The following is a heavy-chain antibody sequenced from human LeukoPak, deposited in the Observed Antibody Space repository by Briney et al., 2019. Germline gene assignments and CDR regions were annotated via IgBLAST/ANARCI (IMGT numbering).Heavy chain of an antibody. Sequence: ASVKVSCKASGYTFTSYGISWVRQAPGQGLEWVGWISAYNGNTNYAQKLQGRVTMTTDTSTSTAYMELRSLRSDDTAVYYCAIIPYDSSAGHDAFDIWGQGTMVTVSS. CDR3: AIIPYDSSAGHDAFDI. V-gene: IGHV1-18*01. J-gene: IGHJ3*02. CDR2: ISAYNGNT. D-gene: IGHD3-22*01. CDR1: GYTFTSYG.